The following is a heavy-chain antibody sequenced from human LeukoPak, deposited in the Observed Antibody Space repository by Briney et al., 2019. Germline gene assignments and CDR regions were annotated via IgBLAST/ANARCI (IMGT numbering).Heavy chain of an antibody. J-gene: IGHJ3*02. CDR2: IYYSGST. CDR1: GGSISSYY. V-gene: IGHV4-59*01. D-gene: IGHD1-1*01. Sequence: PSETLSLTCTVSGGSISSYYWSWIRQPPGKGLEWIGCIYYSGSTNYNPPLKSRVTISVDTSKNQFSLKLSSVTAADTAVYYCARPQLEQDAFDIWGQGTMVTVSS. CDR3: ARPQLEQDAFDI.